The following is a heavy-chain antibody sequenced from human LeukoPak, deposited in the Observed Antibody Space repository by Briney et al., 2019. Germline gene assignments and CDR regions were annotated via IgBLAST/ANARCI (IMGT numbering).Heavy chain of an antibody. D-gene: IGHD6-13*01. Sequence: PGGTLRLSCAASGFTFSSYGMSWVRQAPGKGLEWVSAISGSGGSTYYADSVKGRFTISRDNSKNTLYLQVNSLRAEDTAVYYCAKDLASSSWYGVYYYYMDVWGKGTTVTISS. CDR2: ISGSGGST. V-gene: IGHV3-23*01. CDR3: AKDLASSSWYGVYYYYMDV. CDR1: GFTFSSYG. J-gene: IGHJ6*03.